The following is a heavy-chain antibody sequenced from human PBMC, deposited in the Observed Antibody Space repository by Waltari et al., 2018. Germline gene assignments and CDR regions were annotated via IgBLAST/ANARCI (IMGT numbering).Heavy chain of an antibody. D-gene: IGHD5-12*01. CDR3: ARDRGRGLYLDS. J-gene: IGHJ4*02. CDR1: GDSVSGPYW. Sequence: QLQESGPGLVKPLGTLSLICGVSGDSVSGPYWWSWVHHSPGKGLEWIGQVHGSGRANYSPSFAGRISVSLDASANQFSLRLTSATAADTAMYYCARDRGRGLYLDSWGPGALVTVSP. CDR2: VHGSGRA. V-gene: IGHV4-4*02.